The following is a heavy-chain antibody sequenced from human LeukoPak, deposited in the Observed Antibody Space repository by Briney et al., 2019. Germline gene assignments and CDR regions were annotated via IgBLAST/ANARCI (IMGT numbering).Heavy chain of an antibody. Sequence: GESLKISCKGSGYSFTSYWIGWVRQMPGKGLEWMGIIYPGDSDTRYSPSFQGQVTISADKSISTAYLQWSSLKASDTAMYYCARHGYYDSSGYYPSAWGANFDYWGQGTLVTVSS. CDR1: GYSFTSYW. CDR3: ARHGYYDSSGYYPSAWGANFDY. V-gene: IGHV5-51*01. CDR2: IYPGDSDT. J-gene: IGHJ4*02. D-gene: IGHD3-22*01.